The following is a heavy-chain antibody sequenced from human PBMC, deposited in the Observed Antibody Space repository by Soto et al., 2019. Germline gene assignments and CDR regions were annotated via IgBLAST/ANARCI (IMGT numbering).Heavy chain of an antibody. CDR3: VKGEYYYDSSGYYPFDY. CDR1: GFTFSIYA. V-gene: IGHV3-64D*06. Sequence: GGSLRLSCSASGFTFSIYAMHWVRQAPGKGLEYVSSISTNGGSTHYADTEKGRFTISRENSKNTLYLQMSSLRAEDTAVFYCVKGEYYYDSSGYYPFDYWGQGTLVTVSS. CDR2: ISTNGGST. J-gene: IGHJ4*02. D-gene: IGHD3-22*01.